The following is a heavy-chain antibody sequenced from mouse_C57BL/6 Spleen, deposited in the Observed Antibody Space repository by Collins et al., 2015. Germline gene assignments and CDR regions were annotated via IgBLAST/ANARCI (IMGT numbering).Heavy chain of an antibody. J-gene: IGHJ2*01. Sequence: QVQLQQSGPELVKPGASVKISCKASGYAFSSSWMNWVKQRPGKGLEWIGRIYPGDGDTNYNGKFKGKATLTADKFSSTAYMQLSSLTSEDSAVYFCARDLYGSRGYWGQGTTLTVSS. CDR1: GYAFSSSW. CDR3: ARDLYGSRGY. V-gene: IGHV1-82*01. D-gene: IGHD1-1*01. CDR2: IYPGDGDT.